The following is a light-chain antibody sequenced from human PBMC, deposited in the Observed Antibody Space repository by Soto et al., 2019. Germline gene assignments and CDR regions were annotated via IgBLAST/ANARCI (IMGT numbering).Light chain of an antibody. CDR2: DVS. Sequence: QSALTQPPSVSGSPGQSVTISCTGTSSDIGGYNYVSWYQQLPGKAPKLMIYDVSKRPSGVPDRFSGSNSGNTASLTISGLQAEDEADYYCCSYAGTTHVFGTGTKLNVL. CDR3: CSYAGTTHV. CDR1: SSDIGGYNY. V-gene: IGLV2-11*01. J-gene: IGLJ1*01.